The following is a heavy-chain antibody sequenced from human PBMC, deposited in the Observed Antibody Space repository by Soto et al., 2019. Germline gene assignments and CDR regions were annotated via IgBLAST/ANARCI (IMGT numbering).Heavy chain of an antibody. CDR3: AREDTLYCGGDCYKNWFDP. Sequence: ASVKVSCKASGYTFTSYDINWVRQATGQGLEWMGIINPSGGSTSYAQKFQGRVTMTRDTSTSTVYMELSSLRSEDTAVYYCAREDTLYCGGDCYKNWFDPWGQGTLVTVSS. CDR1: GYTFTSYD. D-gene: IGHD2-21*02. V-gene: IGHV1-46*01. CDR2: INPSGGST. J-gene: IGHJ5*02.